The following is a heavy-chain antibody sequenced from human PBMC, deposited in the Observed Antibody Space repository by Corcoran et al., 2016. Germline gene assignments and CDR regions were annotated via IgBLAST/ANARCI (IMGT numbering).Heavy chain of an antibody. CDR3: TPSPDIDDILTGYYPGYYDFDY. D-gene: IGHD3-9*01. CDR2: IKSKTDGGTT. V-gene: IGHV3-15*01. CDR1: GFTFSNAW. J-gene: IGHJ4*02. Sequence: EVQLVESGGGLVKPGGSLRLSCAASGFTFSNAWMSWVRQAPGKGLEWVGRIKSKTDGGTTDYAAPVKGRFTISRDDSKNTLYLQMNSLKTEDTAVYYCTPSPDIDDILTGYYPGYYDFDYWGQGTLVTVSS.